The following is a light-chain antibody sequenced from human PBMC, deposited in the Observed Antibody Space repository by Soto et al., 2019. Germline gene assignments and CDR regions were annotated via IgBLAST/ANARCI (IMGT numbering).Light chain of an antibody. CDR1: SSDVGGYNY. V-gene: IGLV2-11*01. CDR2: DVS. Sequence: QYALTQPRSVSGSPGQSVTISCTGTSSDVGGYNYVSWYQQHPGKPPKLIIYDVSKRPSGVPDRFSGSKSGNTASLTISGLQAEDEADYYCCSSAGTYTSVFGGGTKVTVL. J-gene: IGLJ3*02. CDR3: CSSAGTYTSV.